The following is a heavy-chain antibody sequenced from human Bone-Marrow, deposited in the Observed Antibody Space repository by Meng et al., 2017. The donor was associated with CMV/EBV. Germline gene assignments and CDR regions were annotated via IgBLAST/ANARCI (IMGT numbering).Heavy chain of an antibody. Sequence: GESLKISCVASWIIFSDYWMTWVRQAPGKGLEWVATIKQDGSLTFFVDSVKGRFTISRDNAKNSLYLQMNSLRAEDTALYYCAKNRSNYDILTGSGIGDYWGQGTLVTVSS. CDR1: WIIFSDYW. V-gene: IGHV3-7*03. J-gene: IGHJ4*02. CDR3: AKNRSNYDILTGSGIGDY. CDR2: IKQDGSLT. D-gene: IGHD3-9*01.